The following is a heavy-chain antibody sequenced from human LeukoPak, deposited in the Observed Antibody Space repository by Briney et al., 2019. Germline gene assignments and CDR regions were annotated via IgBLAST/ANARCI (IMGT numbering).Heavy chain of an antibody. CDR1: GGSFSGYY. J-gene: IGHJ5*02. D-gene: IGHD1-14*01. CDR2: INHSGST. Sequence: PSETLSXTCAVYGGSFSGYYWSWIRQPPGKGLEGIGEINHSGSTNYNPSLTSRVTISVEKSKNQFSLKLSSVTAADTAVYYCATPSTGGRFDPWGQGTLVTVSS. V-gene: IGHV4-34*01. CDR3: ATPSTGGRFDP.